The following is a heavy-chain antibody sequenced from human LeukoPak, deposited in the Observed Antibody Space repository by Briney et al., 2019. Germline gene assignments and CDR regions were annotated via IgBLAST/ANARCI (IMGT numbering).Heavy chain of an antibody. Sequence: SETLSLTCAVYGGSFSGYYWSWIRQPAGKGLEWIGRIYTSGSTNYNPSLKSRVTISVDTSKNQFSLKLSSVTAADTAVYYCARDSYYDSSGSHAKGAFDIWGQGTMVTVSS. CDR1: GGSFSGYY. CDR3: ARDSYYDSSGSHAKGAFDI. J-gene: IGHJ3*02. CDR2: IYTSGST. D-gene: IGHD3-22*01. V-gene: IGHV4-4*07.